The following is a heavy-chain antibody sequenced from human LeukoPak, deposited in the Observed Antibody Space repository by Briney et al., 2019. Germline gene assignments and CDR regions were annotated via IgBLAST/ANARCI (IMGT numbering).Heavy chain of an antibody. D-gene: IGHD2-2*01. CDR2: IKQDGGEK. Sequence: GGSLRLSCAASGFTFSSYWMSWVSQAQGKGLEWVANIKQDGGEKYYVDSVKGRFTISRDNAKNSLYLQMNSLRAEDTAVYYCARDDCTSISCYHNWFDPWGQGTLVTVSS. CDR3: ARDDCTSISCYHNWFDP. CDR1: GFTFSSYW. J-gene: IGHJ5*02. V-gene: IGHV3-7*01.